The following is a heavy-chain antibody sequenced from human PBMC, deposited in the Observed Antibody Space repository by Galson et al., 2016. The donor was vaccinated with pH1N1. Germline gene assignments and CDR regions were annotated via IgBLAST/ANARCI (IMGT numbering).Heavy chain of an antibody. J-gene: IGHJ6*02. V-gene: IGHV7-4-1*04. Sequence: SVKVSCKASGYTFTSNAMNWVRQAPGQGLEWMGWINTNTGNPTYAQGFTGRFAFTLDTSVSMAYLQISSLKAEDTAVYYCARSYCSSTSFYGVSYYYYVIDVWRQGTTVTVSS. D-gene: IGHD2-2*01. CDR1: GYTFTSNA. CDR3: ARSYCSSTSFYGVSYYYYVIDV. CDR2: INTNTGNP.